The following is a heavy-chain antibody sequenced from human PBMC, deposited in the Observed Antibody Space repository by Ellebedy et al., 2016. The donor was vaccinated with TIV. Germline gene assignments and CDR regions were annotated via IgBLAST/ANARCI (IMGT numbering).Heavy chain of an antibody. J-gene: IGHJ6*02. CDR1: GYTFTGYY. CDR2: INPNSGGT. Sequence: AASVKVSCKASGYTFTGYYMHWVRQAPGQGLEWMGWINPNSGGTNYAQKFQGRVTMTRDTSISTAYMELSRLRSDDTAVYYCARDLEVVATFPYYYYGMDVWGQGTTVTVSS. D-gene: IGHD5-12*01. V-gene: IGHV1-2*02. CDR3: ARDLEVVATFPYYYYGMDV.